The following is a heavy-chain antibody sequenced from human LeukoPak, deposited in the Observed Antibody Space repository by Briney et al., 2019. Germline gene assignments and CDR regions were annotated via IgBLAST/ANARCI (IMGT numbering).Heavy chain of an antibody. J-gene: IGHJ4*02. CDR1: GGSISNYY. V-gene: IGHV4-59*01. D-gene: IGHD6-19*01. CDR2: IFYTGTT. Sequence: SETLSLTCTVSGGSISNYYWSWIRQPPGKGLEWIGYIFYTGTTNYNFSLKSRLTISVDTSKNQFSLRLTSVTAAETAVYYCARGWGYFDYWGQGTLVTVSS. CDR3: ARGWGYFDY.